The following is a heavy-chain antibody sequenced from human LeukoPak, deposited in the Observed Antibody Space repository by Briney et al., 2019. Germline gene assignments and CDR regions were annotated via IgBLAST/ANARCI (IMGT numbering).Heavy chain of an antibody. CDR2: TYPGDSNT. Sequence: KGGESLKISCEGSGYSFTNNWIGWVRQMPGKGLEWMGITYPGDSNTRYSPSFQGQVTISADKSISSAYLQWSSLKASDTAMYYCVRSPACSSGTCYPNWFDPWGQGTLVTVSS. CDR1: GYSFTNNW. J-gene: IGHJ5*02. CDR3: VRSPACSSGTCYPNWFDP. V-gene: IGHV5-51*01. D-gene: IGHD2-15*01.